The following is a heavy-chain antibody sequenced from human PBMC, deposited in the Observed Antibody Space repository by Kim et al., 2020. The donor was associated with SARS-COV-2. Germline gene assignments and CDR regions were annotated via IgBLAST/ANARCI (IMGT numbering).Heavy chain of an antibody. V-gene: IGHV5-51*01. CDR1: GYSFTSYW. D-gene: IGHD3-10*01. CDR2: IYPGDSDT. Sequence: GESLKISCKGSGYSFTSYWIGWVRQMPGKGLEWMGIIYPGDSDTRYSPSFQGQVTISADKSISTAYLQWSSLKASDTARYYCARLSFYYGSGSYYFCVMDVWGPGTTVSVSS. J-gene: IGHJ6*02. CDR3: ARLSFYYGSGSYYFCVMDV.